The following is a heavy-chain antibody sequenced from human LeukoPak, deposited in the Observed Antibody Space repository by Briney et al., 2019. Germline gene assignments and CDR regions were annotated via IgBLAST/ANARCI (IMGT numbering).Heavy chain of an antibody. V-gene: IGHV4-39*07. Sequence: SETLSLTCTVSGGSISSSSYYWGWIRQPPGKGLEWIGSIYYSGSTYYNPSLKSRVTISVDTSKNQFSLKLSSVTAADTAVYYCARDYYDSSGYGRYWGQGTLVTVSS. CDR2: IYYSGST. J-gene: IGHJ4*02. CDR1: GGSISSSSYY. CDR3: ARDYYDSSGYGRY. D-gene: IGHD3-22*01.